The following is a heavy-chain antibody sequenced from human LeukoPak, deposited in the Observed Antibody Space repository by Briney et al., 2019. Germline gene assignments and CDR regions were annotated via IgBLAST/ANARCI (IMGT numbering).Heavy chain of an antibody. V-gene: IGHV1-8*01. J-gene: IGHJ5*02. CDR2: MNPNSGNT. CDR1: GYTFTSYD. D-gene: IGHD4-17*01. CDR3: ARSYGDDNWFDP. Sequence: ASVKVSCKASGYTFTSYDINWVRQATGQGLEWMGWMNPNSGNTGYAQKFQGRVTMTRNTSISTAYMELSSLRSEDTAVYYCARSYGDDNWFDPWGQGTLVTVSS.